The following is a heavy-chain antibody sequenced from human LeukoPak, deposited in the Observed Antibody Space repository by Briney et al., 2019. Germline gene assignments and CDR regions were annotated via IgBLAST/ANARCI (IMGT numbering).Heavy chain of an antibody. J-gene: IGHJ5*02. V-gene: IGHV3-23*01. D-gene: IGHD3-3*01. CDR3: AKDPDAYDFWSGYMNWFDP. CDR2: ISGSGGST. Sequence: GGSLRLSRAASGFTFSSYAMSWVRQAPGKGLEWVSAISGSGGSTYYADSVKGRFTISRDNSKNTLYLQMNSLRAEDTAVYYCAKDPDAYDFWSGYMNWFDPWGQGTLVTVSS. CDR1: GFTFSSYA.